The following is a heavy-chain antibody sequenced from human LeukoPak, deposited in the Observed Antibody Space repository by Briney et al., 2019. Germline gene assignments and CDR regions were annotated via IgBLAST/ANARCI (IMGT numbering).Heavy chain of an antibody. CDR1: GGSFSGYY. CDR3: ARVFPTYYDFWSGYYTGVSFDY. Sequence: PSETLSLTCAVYGGSFSGYYWSWIRQPPGKGLEWIGEINHSGSTNYNPSLKSRVTISVDTSKNQFSLKLSSVTAADTAVYYCARVFPTYYDFWSGYYTGVSFDYWGQGTLVTVSS. CDR2: INHSGST. D-gene: IGHD3-3*01. V-gene: IGHV4-34*01. J-gene: IGHJ4*02.